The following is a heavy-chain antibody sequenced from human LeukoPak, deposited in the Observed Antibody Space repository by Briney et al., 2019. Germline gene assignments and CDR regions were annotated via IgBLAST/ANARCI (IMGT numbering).Heavy chain of an antibody. D-gene: IGHD3-22*01. CDR3: AKDGYYGSSGYFDY. CDR1: GFTFDDYA. Sequence: QPGRSLRLSCAASGFTFDDYAMHWVRQAPGKGLEWVSGISWNSGSIGYADSVKGRFTISRDNAKNSLYLQMNSLRAEDTALYYCAKDGYYGSSGYFDYWGQGTLVTVSS. J-gene: IGHJ4*02. V-gene: IGHV3-9*01. CDR2: ISWNSGSI.